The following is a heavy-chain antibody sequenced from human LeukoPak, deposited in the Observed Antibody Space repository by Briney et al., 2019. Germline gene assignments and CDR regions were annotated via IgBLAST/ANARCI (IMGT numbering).Heavy chain of an antibody. CDR3: ARVTWDTALLTGAFDI. CDR1: GFTFSSYE. V-gene: IGHV3-48*03. CDR2: ISSSGGTI. D-gene: IGHD5-18*01. Sequence: GGSLRLSCAASGFTFSSYEVNWVRQAPGKGLEWVSYISSSGGTIYYADSVKGRFTISRDNAKNSLYLQMNSLRAEDTAVYYCARVTWDTALLTGAFDIWGQGTMVTVAS. J-gene: IGHJ3*02.